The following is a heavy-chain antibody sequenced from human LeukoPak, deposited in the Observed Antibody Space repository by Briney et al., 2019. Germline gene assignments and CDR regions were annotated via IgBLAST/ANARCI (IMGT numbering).Heavy chain of an antibody. CDR2: IYYSGST. J-gene: IGHJ6*02. CDR1: GGSISSYY. CDR3: AATNYRESFYYYYYGMDV. D-gene: IGHD3-16*02. Sequence: SSETLSLTCTVSGGSISSYYWSWIRQPPGKGLEWIGYIYYSGSTNYNPSLKSRVTISVDTSKNQFSLKLSSVTAADTAVYYCAATNYRESFYYYYYGMDVWGQGTTVTVSS. V-gene: IGHV4-59*01.